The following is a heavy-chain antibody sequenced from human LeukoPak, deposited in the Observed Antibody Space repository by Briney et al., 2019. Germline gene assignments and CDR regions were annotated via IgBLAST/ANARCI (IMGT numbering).Heavy chain of an antibody. CDR2: ISPYNGNT. CDR3: ATYSAAGRTYYLDY. D-gene: IGHD6-13*01. V-gene: IGHV1-18*01. CDR1: GYSFTNYG. J-gene: IGHJ4*02. Sequence: ASVKVSCKASGYSFTNYGITWVRQAPGQGLEWMGWISPYNGNTNYAQKLQGRVTMTRDTSTSTAYMELRSLRSDDTAVYYCATYSAAGRTYYLDYWGQEALVTVSS.